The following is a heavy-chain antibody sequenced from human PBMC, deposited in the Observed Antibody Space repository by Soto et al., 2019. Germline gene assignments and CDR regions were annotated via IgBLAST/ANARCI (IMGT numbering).Heavy chain of an antibody. Sequence: QITLKESGPTLVKPTQTLTLTCTFSGFSLTTDRVGVGWIRQPPGEALEWLAVIYWDDSKTYRPSLESRLTITRDTSKNQVRLTMTTTDSLDTATYYCAHAYGGRSLYWGQGTLVTVSS. CDR2: IYWDDSK. D-gene: IGHD1-26*01. CDR3: AHAYGGRSLY. V-gene: IGHV2-5*02. CDR1: GFSLTTDRVG. J-gene: IGHJ4*02.